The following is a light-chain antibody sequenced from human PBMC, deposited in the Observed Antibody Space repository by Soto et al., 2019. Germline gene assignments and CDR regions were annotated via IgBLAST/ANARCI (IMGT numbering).Light chain of an antibody. V-gene: IGLV2-11*01. J-gene: IGLJ3*02. CDR3: CSYAGSFILV. CDR2: DVS. Sequence: QSALTQPRSVSESPGQSVTISCTGTSSNVGGYNYVSWYQQYPGKAPKLMIYDVSKRPSGVPDRFSGSKSGNTASLTISGLQVDDEADYYCCSYAGSFILVFGGGTKVTVL. CDR1: SSNVGGYNY.